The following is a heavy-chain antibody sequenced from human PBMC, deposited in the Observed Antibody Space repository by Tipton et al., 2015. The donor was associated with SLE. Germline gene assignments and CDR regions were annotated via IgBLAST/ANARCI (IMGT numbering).Heavy chain of an antibody. Sequence: SLRLSCAASGFTFDDYTMHWVHQAPGKGLEWVSLISWDGGSTYYADSVKGRFTISRDNSKNSLYLQMNSLRTEDTALYYCAKGGLGGAFDIWGQGTMVTVSS. CDR1: GFTFDDYT. V-gene: IGHV3-43*01. D-gene: IGHD1-26*01. J-gene: IGHJ3*02. CDR2: ISWDGGST. CDR3: AKGGLGGAFDI.